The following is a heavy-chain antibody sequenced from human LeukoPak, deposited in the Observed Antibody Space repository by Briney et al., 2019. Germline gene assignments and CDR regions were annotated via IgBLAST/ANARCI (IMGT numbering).Heavy chain of an antibody. CDR2: ISQDGSAK. J-gene: IGHJ5*02. CDR1: GFTFSSYW. V-gene: IGHV3-7*01. D-gene: IGHD1-20*01. Sequence: TGGSLRLSCATSGFTFSSYWMCWVRQVPGKGLEWVASISQDGSAKTYVDSVKGRFTISRDNAENSLYLQMDSLRADDTAVYYCAVAAYNWNPGSAWGQGTLVTVSS. CDR3: AVAAYNWNPGSA.